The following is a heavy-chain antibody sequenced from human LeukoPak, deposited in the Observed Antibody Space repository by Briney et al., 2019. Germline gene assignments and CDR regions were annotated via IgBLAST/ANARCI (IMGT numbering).Heavy chain of an antibody. CDR1: GFIFSNYN. J-gene: IGHJ3*02. CDR2: ISSSSSTI. CDR3: ARAQWLVVDVFDI. Sequence: GGSLRLSCAASGFIFSNYNMHWVRQARGKGLEGVSYISSSSSTIYYADSVKGRFTISRDNAKNSLYLQMNSLRAEDTAVYSCARAQWLVVDVFDIWGQGTMVTVSS. V-gene: IGHV3-48*01. D-gene: IGHD6-19*01.